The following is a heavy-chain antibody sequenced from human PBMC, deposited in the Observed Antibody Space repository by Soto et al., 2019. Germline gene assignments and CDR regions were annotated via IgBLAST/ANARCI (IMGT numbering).Heavy chain of an antibody. V-gene: IGHV4-59*01. CDR2: VFNTGAT. D-gene: IGHD6-13*01. CDR3: ARDTAATGRIDNWFDP. Sequence: SETLCLTCAVSGGSIGFYYWSWIRQPPGKGLEWIGYVFNTGATNYSPSLKNRVTISVDTSKNQFSLKLRSVTAADTAVYYCARDTAATGRIDNWFDPWGQGTLVTVSS. J-gene: IGHJ5*01. CDR1: GGSIGFYY.